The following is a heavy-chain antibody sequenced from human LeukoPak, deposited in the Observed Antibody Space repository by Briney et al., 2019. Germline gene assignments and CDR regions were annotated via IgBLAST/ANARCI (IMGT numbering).Heavy chain of an antibody. J-gene: IGHJ4*02. CDR3: ARHGGRYSSSSGYFDY. V-gene: IGHV4-59*01. D-gene: IGHD6-6*01. Sequence: SETLSLTCTVSGGSISSYYWSWIRQPPGKGLEWIGYIYYSGSTNYNPSLKSRVTISVDTSKNQFSLKLSSVTAADTAVYYCARHGGRYSSSSGYFDYWGQGTLVTVSS. CDR2: IYYSGST. CDR1: GGSISSYY.